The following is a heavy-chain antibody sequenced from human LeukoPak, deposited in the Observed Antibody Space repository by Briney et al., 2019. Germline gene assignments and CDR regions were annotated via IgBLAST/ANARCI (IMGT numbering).Heavy chain of an antibody. CDR2: ISSSSSYI. CDR1: GFTFSSYS. J-gene: IGHJ4*02. V-gene: IGHV3-21*01. CDR3: ARNGVSMYSGSPS. Sequence: PGGSLRLSCAASGFTFSSYSMNWVRQAPGKGLEWVSSISSSSSYIYYADSVKGRFTISRDNAKNSLYLQMNSLRAEDTAVYYCARNGVSMYSGSPSWGQGTLVTVSS. D-gene: IGHD1-26*01.